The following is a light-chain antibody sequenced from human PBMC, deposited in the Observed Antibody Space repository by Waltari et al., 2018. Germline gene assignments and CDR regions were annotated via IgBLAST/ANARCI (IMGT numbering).Light chain of an antibody. CDR3: CSYAGSSNWV. CDR1: SSDVGSYNL. J-gene: IGLJ3*02. V-gene: IGLV2-23*01. CDR2: EGS. Sequence: LTQPASVSGSPGQSITISCTGTSSDVGSYNLVSWYQQHPGKAPKLMIYEGSKRPSGVSNRFSGSKSGNTASLTISGLQAEDEADYYCCSYAGSSNWVFGGGTKLTVL.